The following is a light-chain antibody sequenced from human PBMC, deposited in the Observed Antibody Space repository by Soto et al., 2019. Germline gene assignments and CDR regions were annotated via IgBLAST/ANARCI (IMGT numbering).Light chain of an antibody. CDR3: QQYNTYSPWT. Sequence: DIQMTQSPSTLSASVGDRVTITCRASQTVNNWVAWYQQKPGMAPRLLIFDASHLHSGVPSRFSGSGSGTEFALTISGLQPDDFAAYYCQQYNTYSPWTFGEGTKVDLK. J-gene: IGKJ1*01. V-gene: IGKV1-5*01. CDR2: DAS. CDR1: QTVNNW.